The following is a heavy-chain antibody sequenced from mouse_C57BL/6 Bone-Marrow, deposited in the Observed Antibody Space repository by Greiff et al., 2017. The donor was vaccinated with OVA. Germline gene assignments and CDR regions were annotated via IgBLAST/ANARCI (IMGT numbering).Heavy chain of an antibody. CDR3: VRGGGNYFDD. CDR1: GFSFNTYA. V-gene: IGHV10-1*01. J-gene: IGHJ2*01. CDR2: IRSKSNNYAT. Sequence: EVMLVESGGGLVQPKGSLKLSCAASGFSFNTYAMNWVRQAPGKGLEWVARIRSKSNNYATYYADSVKDRFTISRDDSESMLYLQMNNLKTEDTAMYYCVRGGGNYFDDWGQGTTLTVSS. D-gene: IGHD1-1*02.